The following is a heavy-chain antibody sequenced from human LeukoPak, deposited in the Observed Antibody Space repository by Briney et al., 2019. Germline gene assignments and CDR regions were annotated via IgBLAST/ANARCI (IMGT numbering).Heavy chain of an antibody. Sequence: ASVKVSCKASGYTFTGYYMHWVRQAPGQGPEWMGWINPNSGGTNYAQKFQGRVTMTRDTSASTVYMELSSLRSEDTAIYYCARIRDGYNDAYDIWGQGTVVTVPS. D-gene: IGHD5-24*01. CDR3: ARIRDGYNDAYDI. CDR2: INPNSGGT. CDR1: GYTFTGYY. V-gene: IGHV1-2*02. J-gene: IGHJ3*02.